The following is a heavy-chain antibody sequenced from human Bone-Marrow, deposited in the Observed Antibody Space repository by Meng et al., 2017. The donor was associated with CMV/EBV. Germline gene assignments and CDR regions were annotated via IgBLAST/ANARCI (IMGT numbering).Heavy chain of an antibody. J-gene: IGHJ6*02. CDR2: INHSGST. CDR1: GGSFSGYY. V-gene: IGHV4-34*01. CDR3: ARGYCSSTSCYRPYYYYYGMEV. Sequence: SEPLSLTCAVYGGSFSGYYWSWIRQPPGKGLEWIGEINHSGSTNYNPSLKSRVTISVDTSKNQFSLKLSSVTAADTAVYYCARGYCSSTSCYRPYYYYYGMEVWGQGTTVTVSS. D-gene: IGHD2-2*02.